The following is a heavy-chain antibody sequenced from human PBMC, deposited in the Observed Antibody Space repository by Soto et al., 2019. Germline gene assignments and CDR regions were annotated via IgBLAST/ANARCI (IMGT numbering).Heavy chain of an antibody. CDR2: IYYNGDS. Sequence: QLQLQEAGPGQVNPSETLSLTCNVSVRSISGSTYHWGWIRQPPGKGLVWIGSIYYNGDSYYNPSLRSRVDLSVDPSKNQVSLRLISVTGADTAVYFCFVLLGYSSPWWGQGTLVTVSS. CDR3: FVLLGYSSPW. D-gene: IGHD3-22*01. J-gene: IGHJ1*01. V-gene: IGHV4-39*01. CDR1: VRSISGSTYH.